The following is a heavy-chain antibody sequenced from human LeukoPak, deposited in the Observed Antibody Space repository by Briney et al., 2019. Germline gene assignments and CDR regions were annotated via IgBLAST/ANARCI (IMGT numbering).Heavy chain of an antibody. CDR2: ISSSGSP. V-gene: IGHV4-59*01. CDR3: ARDMTTFDY. J-gene: IGHJ3*01. CDR1: GGSISSYY. D-gene: IGHD3-16*01. Sequence: SETLSLTCTVSGGSISSYYWSWIRQPPGKGLEWIGYISSSGSPNYTPSLKPRVIISLDTSKNQFSLKLSSVTAADAAVYHCARDMTTFDYWGQGTMVSVSS.